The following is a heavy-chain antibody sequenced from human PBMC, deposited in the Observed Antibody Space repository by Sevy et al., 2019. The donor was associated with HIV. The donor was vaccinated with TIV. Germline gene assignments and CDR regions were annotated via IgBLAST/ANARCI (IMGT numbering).Heavy chain of an antibody. CDR3: AKDREWGGTNFDY. V-gene: IGHV3-30*18. D-gene: IGHD3-3*01. CDR2: ISYDGGNK. Sequence: GESLKISCIASGFTFSNYGVHWVRQAPGKGLEWVAVISYDGGNKYYADSVKGRFTISRDNSKNTLYLQMDSLRPEDTAVYYGAKDREWGGTNFDYWGQGTLVTVSS. CDR1: GFTFSNYG. J-gene: IGHJ4*02.